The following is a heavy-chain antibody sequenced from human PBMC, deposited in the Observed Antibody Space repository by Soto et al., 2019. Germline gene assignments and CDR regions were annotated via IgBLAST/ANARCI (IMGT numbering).Heavy chain of an antibody. V-gene: IGHV4-59*08. CDR3: ARLGGYYQALDS. D-gene: IGHD3-3*01. J-gene: IGHJ4*02. CDR2: IYYSGST. Sequence: QVQLQESGPGLVKPSETLSLTCSVSGGSTSDNYWSWIRQPPGKGLEWIGYIYYSGSTNYNPSLKTRVTISVHTSRNPSSLRLTSVTAADTAVYYCARLGGYYQALDSWGQGTLVTVSS. CDR1: GGSTSDNY.